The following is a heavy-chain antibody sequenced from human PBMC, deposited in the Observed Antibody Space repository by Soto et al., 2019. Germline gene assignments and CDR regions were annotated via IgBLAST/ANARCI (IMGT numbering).Heavy chain of an antibody. Sequence: GASVKVSCKASGYPFSSYGVSWVRQAPGQGLEWMGWISGYNGNTQYAQRFQGRVTVTTDTPTSTAYMELKSLRPDDTAVYYCASGNPAANRYENYYYYMDVWGKGTTVTVSS. D-gene: IGHD3-3*01. CDR3: ASGNPAANRYENYYYYMDV. CDR1: GYPFSSYG. J-gene: IGHJ6*03. CDR2: ISGYNGNT. V-gene: IGHV1-18*01.